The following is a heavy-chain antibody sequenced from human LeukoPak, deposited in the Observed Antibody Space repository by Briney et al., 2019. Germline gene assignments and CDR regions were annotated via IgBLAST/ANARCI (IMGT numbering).Heavy chain of an antibody. Sequence: SETLSLTCAVYGGSFSGYYWSWIRQPPGKGLEWIGEINHSGSTNYNPSLKSRVTISVDTSKNQFSLKLSSVTAADTAVYYCAREGDGYNHLNWFDPWGQGTLVTVSS. J-gene: IGHJ5*02. CDR1: GGSFSGYY. CDR2: INHSGST. CDR3: AREGDGYNHLNWFDP. D-gene: IGHD5-24*01. V-gene: IGHV4-34*01.